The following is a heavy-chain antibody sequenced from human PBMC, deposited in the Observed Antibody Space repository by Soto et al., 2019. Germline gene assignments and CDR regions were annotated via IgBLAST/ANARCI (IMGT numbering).Heavy chain of an antibody. Sequence: EASVKVSCKASGYTFTSYGFTWVRQAPGQGLEWMGWISANNGNTNYAQKLQGRVTMTRDTSTSTAYMELSRLRSDDTAVYYCARDLSDILTTNYYYYGMDVWGQGTTVTVSS. CDR3: ARDLSDILTTNYYYYGMDV. CDR2: ISANNGNT. V-gene: IGHV1-18*04. CDR1: GYTFTSYG. J-gene: IGHJ6*02. D-gene: IGHD3-9*01.